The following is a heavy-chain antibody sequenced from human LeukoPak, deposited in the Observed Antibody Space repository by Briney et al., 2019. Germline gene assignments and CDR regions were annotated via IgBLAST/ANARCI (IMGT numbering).Heavy chain of an antibody. CDR2: IIPIFGTA. Sequence: VKVSCKASGGTFSSYAISWVRQAPGQGLEWMGGIIPIFGTANYAQKFQGRVTITADESTSTAYMGLSSLRSEDTAVYYCARAGGGDGYKYVYWGQGTLVTVSS. J-gene: IGHJ4*02. CDR3: ARAGGGDGYKYVY. V-gene: IGHV1-69*13. CDR1: GGTFSSYA. D-gene: IGHD3-16*01.